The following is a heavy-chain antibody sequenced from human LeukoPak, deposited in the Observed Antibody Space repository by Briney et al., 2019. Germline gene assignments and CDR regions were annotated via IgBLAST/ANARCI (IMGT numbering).Heavy chain of an antibody. CDR3: VMSVLDSSSSNGPSFDY. CDR2: IYYSGST. D-gene: IGHD6-6*01. Sequence: SETLSLTCTVSGGSISSHYWSWIRQPPGKGLEWIGYIYYSGSTNYNPSLKSRVTISVDTSKNQFSLKLSSVTAADTAVYYCVMSVLDSSSSNGPSFDYWGQGTVVTVSS. J-gene: IGHJ4*02. V-gene: IGHV4-59*11. CDR1: GGSISSHY.